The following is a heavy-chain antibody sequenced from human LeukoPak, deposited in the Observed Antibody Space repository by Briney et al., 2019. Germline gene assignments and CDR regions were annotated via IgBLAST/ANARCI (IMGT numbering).Heavy chain of an antibody. CDR1: GYTFTSYG. Sequence: ASVKVSCKASGYTFTSYGISWVRQAPGQGLEWMGCINTNSGATNYAQKFQGRVTMTRDTSISTAYMELSRLRSDDTAVYYCAGEGIVVGATDHDAFDIWGQGTMVTVSS. CDR2: INTNSGAT. D-gene: IGHD1-26*01. V-gene: IGHV1-2*02. J-gene: IGHJ3*02. CDR3: AGEGIVVGATDHDAFDI.